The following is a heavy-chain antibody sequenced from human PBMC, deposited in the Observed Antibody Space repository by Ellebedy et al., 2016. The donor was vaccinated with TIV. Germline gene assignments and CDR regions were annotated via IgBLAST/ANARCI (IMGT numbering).Heavy chain of an antibody. D-gene: IGHD1-26*01. Sequence: GESLKISXAASGFTFSSYWMHWVRQAPGKGLVWVSRISSEGSTTTYADSARGRFTISRDNAKNTLYLQMNSLRVEDTAVYYCARDPGELLPGLADYWGQGTLVTVSS. J-gene: IGHJ4*02. CDR3: ARDPGELLPGLADY. CDR2: ISSEGSTT. V-gene: IGHV3-74*03. CDR1: GFTFSSYW.